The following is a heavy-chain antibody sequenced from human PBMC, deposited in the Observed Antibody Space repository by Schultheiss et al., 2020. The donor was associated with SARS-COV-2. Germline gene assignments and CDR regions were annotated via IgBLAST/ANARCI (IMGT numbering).Heavy chain of an antibody. CDR1: GITFRSYW. CDR2: IKQDGSEK. D-gene: IGHD2-8*01. Sequence: GGSLRLSCEVSGITFRSYWMSWVRQAPGKGLEWVANIKQDGSEKYYVDSVKGRFTISRDNAKNSLYLQLHNLRAEDTALYFCARGQKLMVSTFEYFFDYWGRGTLVTVSS. J-gene: IGHJ4*02. V-gene: IGHV3-7*01. CDR3: ARGQKLMVSTFEYFFDY.